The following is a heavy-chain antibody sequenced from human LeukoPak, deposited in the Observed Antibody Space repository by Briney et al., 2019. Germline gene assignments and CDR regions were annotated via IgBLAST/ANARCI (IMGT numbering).Heavy chain of an antibody. CDR1: GGSISSHY. CDR2: IYYSGST. J-gene: IGHJ4*02. D-gene: IGHD6-13*01. V-gene: IGHV4-59*11. Sequence: SETLSLTCTVSGGSISSHYWSWIRQPPGKGLEWIGYIYYSGSTNYNPSLKSRVTTSVDTSKNQFSLKLSSVTAADTAVYYCARSSGIAAAGYFDYWGQGTLVTVSS. CDR3: ARSSGIAAAGYFDY.